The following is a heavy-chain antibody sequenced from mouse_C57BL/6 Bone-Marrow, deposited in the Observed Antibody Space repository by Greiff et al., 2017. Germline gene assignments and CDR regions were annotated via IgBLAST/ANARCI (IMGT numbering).Heavy chain of an antibody. CDR3: GGGDWIAY. CDR1: GFSLTSYG. V-gene: IGHV2-6*01. J-gene: IGHJ3*01. CDR2: IWGVGST. Sequence: VHLVESGPGLVAPSQSLSITCTVSGFSLTSYGVDWVRQSPGKGLEWLGVIWGVGSTNYNSALISRLSIRKDHSKSQVFLKMNSLQTDDAAIYYDGGGDWIAYWGQGTLVTVSA.